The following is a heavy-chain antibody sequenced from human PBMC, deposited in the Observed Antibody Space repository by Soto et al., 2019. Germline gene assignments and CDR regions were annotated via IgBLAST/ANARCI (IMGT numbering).Heavy chain of an antibody. V-gene: IGHV3-48*02. D-gene: IGHD6-13*01. CDR2: ISSGKVTT. Sequence: GYLRLSCEASGFTFSSYGMNWVRQAPWKGLEWVSYISSGKVTTNYADSLKGRFTISRDNAKSSLYLQLSSLRDDDTAVYYCARGGAGPPDYWGQGTLVTVSS. CDR3: ARGGAGPPDY. CDR1: GFTFSSYG. J-gene: IGHJ4*02.